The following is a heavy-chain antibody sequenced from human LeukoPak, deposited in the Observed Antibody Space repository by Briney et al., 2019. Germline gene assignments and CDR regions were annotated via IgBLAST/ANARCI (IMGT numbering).Heavy chain of an antibody. J-gene: IGHJ5*01. V-gene: IGHV3-21*06. CDR3: ARERSGPAVRAHNWFDP. CDR2: ISISSRSI. Sequence: PGRALRLSCVGSGFTFRVYNIDCVRTIPGGRVEWGSSISISSRSIYYADSLKGRITNSRDNTKNSVFHQMRGLRVDDTAVYYCARERSGPAVRAHNWFDPWGRGTLVIVSS. CDR1: GFTFRVYN. D-gene: IGHD1-26*01.